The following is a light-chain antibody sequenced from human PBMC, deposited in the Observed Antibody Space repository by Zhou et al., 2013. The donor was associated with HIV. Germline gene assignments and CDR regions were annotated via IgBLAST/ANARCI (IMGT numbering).Light chain of an antibody. CDR1: RTIGPW. Sequence: DIQMTQSPSTLSASVGDTVTITCRASRTIGPWLAWYQQKPGGAPKLLVYQASTLESRVPSRFSGRGSGAEFHLSIVSLQPDDFATYYCQDYGDSSKTFGRGTRVEMK. V-gene: IGKV1-5*03. CDR3: QDYGDSSKT. CDR2: QAS. J-gene: IGKJ4*02.